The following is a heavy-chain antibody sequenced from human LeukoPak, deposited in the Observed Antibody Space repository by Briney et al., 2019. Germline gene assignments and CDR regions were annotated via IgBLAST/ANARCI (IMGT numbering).Heavy chain of an antibody. CDR3: ARHDSFIPY. Sequence: GGSLRLSCAASGFTFNYYAMSWVRQAPGKGLEWVSGISDNEGRTYYTDYVKGRFTISRDNSKNTVYLQMNNLRADDTAVYFCARHDSFIPYWGQGTLVTISS. CDR2: ISDNEGRT. V-gene: IGHV3-23*01. J-gene: IGHJ4*02. D-gene: IGHD5-18*01. CDR1: GFTFNYYA.